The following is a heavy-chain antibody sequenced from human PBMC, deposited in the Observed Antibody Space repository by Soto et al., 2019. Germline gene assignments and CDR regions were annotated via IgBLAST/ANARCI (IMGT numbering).Heavy chain of an antibody. Sequence: QITLKESGPTLVRPPQTLTLTCTFSGFSLTSGVGVGWIRQPPGKALEWLALIYWDDDKRYSPSLKNRLTITKVISKNQVVLTIPNVGPVDTATYFCEHIDPEIVTVGGHGGFDYWGQGTLVTVSS. CDR1: GFSLTSGVG. D-gene: IGHD5-12*01. J-gene: IGHJ4*02. CDR2: IYWDDDK. V-gene: IGHV2-5*02. CDR3: EHIDPEIVTVGGHGGFDY.